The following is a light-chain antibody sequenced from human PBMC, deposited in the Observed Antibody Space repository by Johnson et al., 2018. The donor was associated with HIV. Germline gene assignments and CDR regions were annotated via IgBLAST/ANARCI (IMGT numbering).Light chain of an antibody. CDR3: GTWDSSLSALYV. Sequence: QSVLTQPPSVSAAPGQKVTISCSGSNSNIGNNYVSWYQQLPGTAPKLLIYENNKRPSCIPDRFSGSKSGTSATLGITGLQTGDEADYYCGTWDSSLSALYVFGTGTKVTVL. CDR1: NSNIGNNY. J-gene: IGLJ1*01. CDR2: ENN. V-gene: IGLV1-51*02.